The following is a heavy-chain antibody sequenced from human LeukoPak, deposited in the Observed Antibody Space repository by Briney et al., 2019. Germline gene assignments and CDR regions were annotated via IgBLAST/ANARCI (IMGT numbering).Heavy chain of an antibody. D-gene: IGHD2-2*01. CDR1: CGSISSYY. CDR3: ARHGDIVVVPAAIDY. CDR2: IYYSGST. Sequence: SETLSLTCTVSCGSISSYYWSWIRQPPGKGLEWIGYIYYSGSTNYNPSLKSRVTISVDTSKNQFSLKLSSVTAADTAVYYCARHGDIVVVPAAIDYWGQGTLVTVSS. V-gene: IGHV4-59*08. J-gene: IGHJ4*02.